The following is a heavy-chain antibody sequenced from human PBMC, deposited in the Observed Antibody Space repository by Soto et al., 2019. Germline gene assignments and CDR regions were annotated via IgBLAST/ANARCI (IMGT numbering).Heavy chain of an antibody. V-gene: IGHV3-11*06. D-gene: IGHD4-4*01. CDR1: GFTFSDYY. Sequence: PGGSLRLSCAAAGFTFSDYYMSWIRQAPGKGLEWVSYISSSSSYTNYADSVKGRFTISRDNAKNSLYLQMNSLRAEDTAVYYCASFGYSFYYGMDVRGQGTTVTVSS. J-gene: IGHJ6*02. CDR2: ISSSSSYT. CDR3: ASFGYSFYYGMDV.